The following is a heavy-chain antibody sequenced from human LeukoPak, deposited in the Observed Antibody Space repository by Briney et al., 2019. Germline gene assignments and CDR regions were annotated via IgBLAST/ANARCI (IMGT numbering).Heavy chain of an antibody. D-gene: IGHD6-13*01. J-gene: IGHJ6*02. CDR3: ARTRLSRRSSWYLYYYYGMDV. CDR1: GYTFTSYD. CDR2: MNPNSGNT. Sequence: ASVKVSCTASGYTFTSYDINWVRQATGQGLEWMGWMNPNSGNTGYAQKFQGRVTMTRNTSISTAYMELSSLRSEDTAVYYCARTRLSRRSSWYLYYYYGMDVWGQGTTVTVSS. V-gene: IGHV1-8*01.